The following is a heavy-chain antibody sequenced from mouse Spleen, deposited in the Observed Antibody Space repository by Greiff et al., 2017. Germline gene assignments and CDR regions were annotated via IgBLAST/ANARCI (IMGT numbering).Heavy chain of an antibody. CDR1: GYSITSGYY. Sequence: EVKLQESGPGLVKPSQSLSLTCSVTGYSITSGYYWNWIRQFPGNKLEWMGYISYDGSNNYNPSLKNRISITRDTSKNQFFLKLNSVTTEDTATYYCARGGNYDAFMDYWGQGTSVTVSS. CDR3: ARGGNYDAFMDY. CDR2: ISYDGSN. J-gene: IGHJ4*01. D-gene: IGHD2-1*01. V-gene: IGHV3-6*01.